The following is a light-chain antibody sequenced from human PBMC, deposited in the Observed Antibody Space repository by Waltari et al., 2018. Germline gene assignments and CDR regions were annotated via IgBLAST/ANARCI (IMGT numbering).Light chain of an antibody. CDR3: AAWDFSLSVVV. CDR2: RNN. CDR1: SSTSGSIY. V-gene: IGLV1-47*01. J-gene: IGLJ2*01. Sequence: QSVLTQPPSASGTPGQRVTISCSGSSSTSGSIYVYWYPQLPGTAPKLVIYRNNQRPSGVPDRFAGSNSDTSASLTNSGLRSEDEADYYCAAWDFSLSVVVFGGGTTLTVL.